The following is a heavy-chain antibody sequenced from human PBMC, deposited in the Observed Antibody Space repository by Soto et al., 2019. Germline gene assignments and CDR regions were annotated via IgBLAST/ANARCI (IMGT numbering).Heavy chain of an antibody. D-gene: IGHD2-8*02. CDR2: INHSGST. CDR3: ARDKITGLFDY. Sequence: SETLSLTCTVSGGPISSSSYYWGWIRQPPGKGLEWIGSINHSGSTNYNPSLKSRVTISVDTSKNQFSLKLTSVTAADTAVYYCARDKITGLFDYWGQGTLVTVSS. V-gene: IGHV4-39*07. CDR1: GGPISSSSYY. J-gene: IGHJ4*02.